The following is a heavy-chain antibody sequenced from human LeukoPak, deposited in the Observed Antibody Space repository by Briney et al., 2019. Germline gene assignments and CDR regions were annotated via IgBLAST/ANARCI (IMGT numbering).Heavy chain of an antibody. Sequence: ASVMVSCKASGYTFTSYGISWVRQAPGQGLEWMGWISAYAQKFQGRVTMTTDTSTSTAYLELRSLRSDDTAVYYCARRFNYYDSSGYYEGFYFDYWGQGTLVTVSS. CDR3: ARRFNYYDSSGYYEGFYFDY. J-gene: IGHJ4*02. CDR1: GYTFTSYG. V-gene: IGHV1-18*01. D-gene: IGHD3-22*01. CDR2: ISAY.